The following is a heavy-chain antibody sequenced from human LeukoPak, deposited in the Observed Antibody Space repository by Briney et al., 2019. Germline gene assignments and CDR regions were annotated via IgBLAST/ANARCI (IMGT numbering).Heavy chain of an antibody. CDR3: ARGDILTGYYTGPDYFDY. D-gene: IGHD3-9*01. CDR1: GYTVTSYG. V-gene: IGHV1-18*01. Sequence: ASVKVSCKASGYTVTSYGISWVRQAPGQGLEWMGWISAYNGNTNYAQKLQGRVTMNTDTSTSTAYVELRSLRSDDTAVYYCARGDILTGYYTGPDYFDYWGQGTLVTVSS. CDR2: ISAYNGNT. J-gene: IGHJ4*02.